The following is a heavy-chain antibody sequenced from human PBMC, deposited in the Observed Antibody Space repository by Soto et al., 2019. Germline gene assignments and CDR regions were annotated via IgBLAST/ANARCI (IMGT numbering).Heavy chain of an antibody. CDR2: IYTSGNT. D-gene: IGHD6-13*01. V-gene: IGHV4-4*07. CDR3: ARDLSAAGTVFDY. J-gene: IGHJ4*02. Sequence: QVQLQESGPGLVKPSETLSLTCTVSGGSISSYYWSWIRQPAGKGLEWIGLIYTSGNTNYNPSLKSRVTMSVDTSKNQFSLKLSSVTAADTAVYYCARDLSAAGTVFDYWDQGTLVTVSS. CDR1: GGSISSYY.